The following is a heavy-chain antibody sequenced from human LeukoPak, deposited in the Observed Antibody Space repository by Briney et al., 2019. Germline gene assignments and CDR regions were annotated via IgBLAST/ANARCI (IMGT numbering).Heavy chain of an antibody. CDR1: GSTFSSYW. Sequence: AGGSLRLSCAASGSTFSSYWMSWVRQAPGKGLEWVANIKQDGSEKYYVDSVKGRFTISRDNAKNSLYLQMNSLRAEDTAVYYCARGIVGATEDAFDIWGQGTMVTVSS. CDR2: IKQDGSEK. CDR3: ARGIVGATEDAFDI. D-gene: IGHD1-26*01. V-gene: IGHV3-7*01. J-gene: IGHJ3*02.